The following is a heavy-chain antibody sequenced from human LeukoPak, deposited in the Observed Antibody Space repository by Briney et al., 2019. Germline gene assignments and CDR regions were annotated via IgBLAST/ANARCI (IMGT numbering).Heavy chain of an antibody. CDR3: AGEGEYGDSYS. CDR1: GDSISYESYY. V-gene: IGHV4-30-2*01. D-gene: IGHD2-21*01. Sequence: PSETLSLTCAVSGDSISYESYYWNWIRPAPGKDPEWIVNLHRGRTPLHPSLPSRVALSVHMSKTQAALSLTCVTAADPVIYYCAGEGEYGDSYSRGQGALVSVSS. CDR2: LHRGRT. J-gene: IGHJ4*02.